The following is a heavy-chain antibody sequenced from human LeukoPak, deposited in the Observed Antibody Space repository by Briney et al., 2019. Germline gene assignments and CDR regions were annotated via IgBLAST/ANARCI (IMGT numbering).Heavy chain of an antibody. CDR2: INHSGST. CDR3: ARGRSYVGGFDY. V-gene: IGHV4-34*01. D-gene: IGHD3-16*01. J-gene: IGHJ4*02. CDR1: GFTFSSYS. Sequence: GSLRLSCAASGFTFSSYSMNWVRQAPGKGLEWIGEINHSGSTNYNPSLKSRVTISVDTSKNQFSLKLSSVTAADTAVYYCARGRSYVGGFDYWGQGTLVTVSS.